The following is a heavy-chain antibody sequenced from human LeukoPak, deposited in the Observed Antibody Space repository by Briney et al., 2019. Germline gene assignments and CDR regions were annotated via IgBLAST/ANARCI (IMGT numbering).Heavy chain of an antibody. CDR1: GDSISTPHW. CDR2: IFHSGRV. J-gene: IGHJ3*02. CDR3: ARLNADYGYYGPHDAFDI. Sequence: SGTLSLTCDVSGDSISTPHWWSWVRQPPGKGLEWIGEIFHSGRVNYIPSLQSRVTISLDKSKNQISLEVNSVTAADTAVYYCARLNADYGYYGPHDAFDIWGQGTLVAVSS. V-gene: IGHV4-4*02. D-gene: IGHD4-17*01.